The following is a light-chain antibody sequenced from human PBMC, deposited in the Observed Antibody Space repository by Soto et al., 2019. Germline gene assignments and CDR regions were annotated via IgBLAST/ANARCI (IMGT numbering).Light chain of an antibody. CDR2: ASS. Sequence: IQLTQSPSSLSASVGDRDTVTCRASQGIGTYLVWYQQKSGKAPTVLIYASSTLQTGVPSRFSGSGSGTDFSLTISSLHPEDVATYYCQQVDSYPRTFVQGTKVEIK. V-gene: IGKV1-9*01. CDR1: QGIGTY. CDR3: QQVDSYPRT. J-gene: IGKJ1*01.